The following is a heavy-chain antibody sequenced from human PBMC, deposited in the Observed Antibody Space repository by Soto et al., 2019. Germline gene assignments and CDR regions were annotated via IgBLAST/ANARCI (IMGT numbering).Heavy chain of an antibody. D-gene: IGHD4-17*01. V-gene: IGHV3-23*01. CDR2: ISGSGGST. CDR1: GFTFSSYA. CDR3: AKGDGDYPAYYYYYLDV. Sequence: EVQLLESGGGLVQPGGSLRLSCAASGFTFSSYAMSWVRQAPGKGLEWVSAISGSGGSTYYADSVNGRFSISSDNSKNTLYLQMNSLRVEDTAVYDCAKGDGDYPAYYYYYLDVWGKGTTVTVSS. J-gene: IGHJ6*03.